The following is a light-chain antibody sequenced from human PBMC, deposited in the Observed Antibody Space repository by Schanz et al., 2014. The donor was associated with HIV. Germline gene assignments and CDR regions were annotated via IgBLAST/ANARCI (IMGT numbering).Light chain of an antibody. CDR1: QTINSRY. Sequence: EDVLTQSPGTLSLSPGERATLSCRVSQTINSRYLAWYQQKPGQAPRLLIYGASSRATGIPDRFSGSGSGTDFTLTISRLEPEDSAVYYCQQYVTSTRITFGGGTKVEIK. CDR3: QQYVTSTRIT. V-gene: IGKV3-20*01. J-gene: IGKJ4*01. CDR2: GAS.